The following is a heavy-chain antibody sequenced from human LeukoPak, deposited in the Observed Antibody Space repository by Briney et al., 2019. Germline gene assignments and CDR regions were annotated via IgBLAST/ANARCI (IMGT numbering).Heavy chain of an antibody. CDR3: AKDHSSSSWSPQVYYFDY. V-gene: IGHV3-23*01. Sequence: GGSLRLSCAASGFTFSSYAMSWVRQAPGKGLEWVSAISGSGGNTYYADSVKGRFTISRDNSKNTLYLQMNSLRAEDTAVYYCAKDHSSSSWSPQVYYFDYWGQGTLVTVSS. D-gene: IGHD6-13*01. CDR2: ISGSGGNT. CDR1: GFTFSSYA. J-gene: IGHJ4*02.